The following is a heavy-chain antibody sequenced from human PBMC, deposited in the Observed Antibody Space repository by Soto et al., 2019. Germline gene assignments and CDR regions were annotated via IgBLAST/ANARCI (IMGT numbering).Heavy chain of an antibody. CDR1: GFSLSNARMG. CDR2: IFSNDVK. J-gene: IGHJ4*02. Sequence: SGPTLVNPTETLTLTCTVSGFSLSNARMGVSWIRQPPGKALEWLAHIFSNDVKSYSTSLKSRLTISKDTSKSQVVLTMTNMDPVDTATYYCARIRVARLRYFDWLLYSADYWGQGTLVTVSS. CDR3: ARIRVARLRYFDWLLYSADY. V-gene: IGHV2-26*01. D-gene: IGHD3-9*01.